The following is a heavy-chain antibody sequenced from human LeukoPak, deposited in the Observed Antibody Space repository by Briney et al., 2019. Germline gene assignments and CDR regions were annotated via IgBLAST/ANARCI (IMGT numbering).Heavy chain of an antibody. Sequence: SETLSLTCAVYGGSFSGYYWSWIRQPPGKGLEWIGEINHSGSTNYNPSLKSRVTISVDTSKNQFSLKLSSVTAADTAVYYCARHLVTASFFDYWGQGTLVTVSS. V-gene: IGHV4-34*01. J-gene: IGHJ4*02. CDR1: GGSFSGYY. CDR2: INHSGST. CDR3: ARHLVTASFFDY. D-gene: IGHD4-23*01.